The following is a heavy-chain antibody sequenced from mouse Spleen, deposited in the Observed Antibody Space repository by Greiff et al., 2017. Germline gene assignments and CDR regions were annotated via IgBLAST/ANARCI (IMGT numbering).Heavy chain of an antibody. V-gene: IGHV3-6*01. CDR3: ARGLRWFAY. Sequence: VQLKESGPGLVKPSQSLSLTCSVTGYSITSGYYWNWIRQFPGNKLEWMGYISYDGSNNYNPSLKNRISITRDTSKNQFFLKLNSVTTEDTATYYCARGLRWFAYWGQGTLVTVSA. CDR1: GYSITSGYY. J-gene: IGHJ3*01. CDR2: ISYDGSN. D-gene: IGHD2-4*01.